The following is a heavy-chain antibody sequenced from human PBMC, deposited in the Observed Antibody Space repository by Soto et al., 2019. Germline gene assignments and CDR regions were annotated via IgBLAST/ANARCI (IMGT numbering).Heavy chain of an antibody. J-gene: IGHJ5*02. D-gene: IGHD6-6*01. CDR1: GYSFTIYT. Sequence: GASVKVSCKSSGYSFTIYTMHCVRQAPGQRLEWMGWINAGNGNTKYSQKFQGRVTFTRDTSATTAYMELSSLRSEDTAVYYCERTHRSSSDNWFDPWGQGTLVTVSS. CDR3: ERTHRSSSDNWFDP. V-gene: IGHV1-3*01. CDR2: INAGNGNT.